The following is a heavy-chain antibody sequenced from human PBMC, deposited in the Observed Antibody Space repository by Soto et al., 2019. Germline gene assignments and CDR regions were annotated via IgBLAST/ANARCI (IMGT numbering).Heavy chain of an antibody. D-gene: IGHD4-4*01. V-gene: IGHV1-18*01. CDR2: ISTYNGDT. CDR3: ARYDYNGYYFDY. Sequence: ASVKVSCKASGYTFTRSGISWVRQAPGQGLEWMGWISTYNGDTNYAQTFQGRVTMTTDTSTTTVYMELRSLRSDDTAVYYCARYDYNGYYFDYWGQGTLVTVSS. J-gene: IGHJ4*02. CDR1: GYTFTRSG.